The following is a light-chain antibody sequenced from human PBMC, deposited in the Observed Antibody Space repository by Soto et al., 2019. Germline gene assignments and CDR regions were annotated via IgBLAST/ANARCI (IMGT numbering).Light chain of an antibody. CDR2: GAS. V-gene: IGKV3-20*01. CDR3: QQYGSSPRGYT. Sequence: EIVLTQSPGTLSLSPGERATLSCRASQSVSSSYLAWYQQKPGQAPRLLIYGASGRATGIPDRFSGSGSGTDFTLTISRLEPEDFAVYYCQQYGSSPRGYTFGQGTKLEIK. J-gene: IGKJ2*01. CDR1: QSVSSSY.